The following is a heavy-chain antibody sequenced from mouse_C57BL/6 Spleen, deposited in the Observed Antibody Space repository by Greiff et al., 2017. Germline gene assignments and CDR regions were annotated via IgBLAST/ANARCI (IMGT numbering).Heavy chain of an antibody. CDR3: TRKGLRLRAMDY. D-gene: IGHD3-2*02. V-gene: IGHV1-15*01. CDR1: GYTFTDYE. CDR2: IDPETGGT. J-gene: IGHJ4*01. Sequence: QVQLQQSGAELVRPGASVTLSCKASGYTFTDYEMHWVKQTPVHGLEWIGAIDPETGGTAYNQKFKGKAILTADKSSSTAYMELRSLTSEDSAVYYCTRKGLRLRAMDYGGQGTSDTVSS.